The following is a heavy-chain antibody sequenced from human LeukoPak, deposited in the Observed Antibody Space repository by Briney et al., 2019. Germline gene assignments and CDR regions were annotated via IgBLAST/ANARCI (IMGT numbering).Heavy chain of an antibody. CDR3: ASSKYYYGSGSYADYYYYGMDV. CDR2: IYYSGST. V-gene: IGHV4-59*08. Sequence: SETLSLTCTVSGGSISSYYWSWIRQPPGKGLEWIGYIYYSGSTNYNPSLKSRVTISVDTSKNQFSLKLSSVTAADTAVYYCASSKYYYGSGSYADYYYYGMDVWGQGTTVTVSS. D-gene: IGHD3-10*01. J-gene: IGHJ6*02. CDR1: GGSISSYY.